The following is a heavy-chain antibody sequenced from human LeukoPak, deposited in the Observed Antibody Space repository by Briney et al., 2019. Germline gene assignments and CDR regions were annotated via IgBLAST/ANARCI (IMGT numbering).Heavy chain of an antibody. Sequence: GRSLRLSCTASGFTISGHWQTWVRQTPGKGLEWVAHINADGSEKSYVGSVKGRFTISKDSVENSVTLQMNSVRVEDTAVYYCGRGHYGLDVWGQGATVTVSS. CDR3: GRGHYGLDV. J-gene: IGHJ6*02. CDR2: INADGSEK. CDR1: GFTISGHW. V-gene: IGHV3-7*01.